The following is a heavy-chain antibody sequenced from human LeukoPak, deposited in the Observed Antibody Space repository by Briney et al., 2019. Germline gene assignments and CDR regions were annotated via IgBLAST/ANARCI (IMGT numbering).Heavy chain of an antibody. D-gene: IGHD3-22*01. Sequence: SVKVSCKASGGTFSSYAISWVRQAPGQGLEWMGGIIPIFGTANYAQKFQGRVTITTDESTSTAYMELSSLRSEDTAVYYCARSLGDSSGYYPTGYYYYYMDVWGKGTTVTVSS. V-gene: IGHV1-69*05. CDR1: GGTFSSYA. CDR2: IIPIFGTA. J-gene: IGHJ6*03. CDR3: ARSLGDSSGYYPTGYYYYYMDV.